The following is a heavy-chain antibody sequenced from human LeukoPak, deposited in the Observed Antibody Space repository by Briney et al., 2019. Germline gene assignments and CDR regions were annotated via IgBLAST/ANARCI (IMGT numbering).Heavy chain of an antibody. D-gene: IGHD6-19*01. J-gene: IGHJ4*02. V-gene: IGHV1-18*01. CDR3: ASIPLAVAGTFDFDY. Sequence: ASVKVSCKASGYTFTSYGISWVRQAPGQGLEWMGWISAYNGNTNYAQKLQGRVTMTTDTSTSTAYMELRSLRSDDTAVYYCASIPLAVAGTFDFDYWGQRTLVTVSS. CDR2: ISAYNGNT. CDR1: GYTFTSYG.